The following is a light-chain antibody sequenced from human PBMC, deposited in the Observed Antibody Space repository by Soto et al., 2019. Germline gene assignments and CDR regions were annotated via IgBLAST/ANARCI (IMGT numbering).Light chain of an antibody. CDR1: SSDVGGYNY. V-gene: IGLV2-8*01. CDR3: SSYAGSNNWV. J-gene: IGLJ2*01. CDR2: EVS. Sequence: QSVLTQPPSASGSPGQSVTISCTGTSSDVGGYNYVSWYQQHPGKAPKLIIYEVSKRPSGVPDRFSGSKSGNTASRTVSGLQAEDEADYYCSSYAGSNNWVFGGGTKLTVL.